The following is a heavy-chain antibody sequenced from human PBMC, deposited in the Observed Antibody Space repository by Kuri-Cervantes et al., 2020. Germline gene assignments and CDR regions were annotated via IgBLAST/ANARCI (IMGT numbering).Heavy chain of an antibody. CDR3: ATWEVGATPFDY. Sequence: ASVKVSCKASGYTFTSYYMHWVRQAPGQGLEWMGIINPSGGSTSYAQKFQGRVTMTRDTSTSTVYMGLSSLRSEDTAVYYCATWEVGATPFDYWGQGTLVTVSS. V-gene: IGHV1-46*01. J-gene: IGHJ4*02. CDR2: INPSGGST. D-gene: IGHD1-26*01. CDR1: GYTFTSYY.